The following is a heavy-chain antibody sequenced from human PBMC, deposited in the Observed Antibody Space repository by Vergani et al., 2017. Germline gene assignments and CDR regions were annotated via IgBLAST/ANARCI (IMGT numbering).Heavy chain of an antibody. CDR3: ARVGGGPFFDY. J-gene: IGHJ4*02. CDR2: IYYSGST. V-gene: IGHV4-59*01. Sequence: QVQLQESGPGLVKPSETLSLTCTVSGGSISSYYWSWIRQPPRKGLEWIGYIYYSGSTNYNPSLKSRVTISVDTSKNQFSLKLSSVTAADAAVYYCARVGGGPFFDYWGQGTLVTVSS. D-gene: IGHD3-16*01. CDR1: GGSISSYY.